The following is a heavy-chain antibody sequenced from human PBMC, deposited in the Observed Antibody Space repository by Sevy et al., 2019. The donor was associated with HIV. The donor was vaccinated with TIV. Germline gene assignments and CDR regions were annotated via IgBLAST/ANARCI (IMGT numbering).Heavy chain of an antibody. V-gene: IGHV1-2*02. CDR2: INPNSGGT. J-gene: IGHJ1*01. CDR3: ARVYCSSTSCYTEYFKH. Sequence: ASVKVSCKASGYTFTGYYMHWVRQAPRQGLEWMGWINPNSGGTNYAQKFQGRVTMTRDTSISTAYMELSRLRSDDTAVYYCARVYCSSTSCYTEYFKHWGQGTLVTVSS. CDR1: GYTFTGYY. D-gene: IGHD2-2*02.